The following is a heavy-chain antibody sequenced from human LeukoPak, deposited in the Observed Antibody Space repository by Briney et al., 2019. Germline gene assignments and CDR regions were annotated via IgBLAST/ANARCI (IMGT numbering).Heavy chain of an antibody. CDR1: GVSISSSNSF. CDR2: IYHRGST. Sequence: SETLSLTCTVSGVSISSSNSFWGWIRQPPGKGLEWIGTIYHRGSTYYNPSLQSRVTISLDTSKNQFSLKLNSMTAADTAVYYCARIVVGATGDHWGQGTLVTVSS. D-gene: IGHD1-26*01. CDR3: ARIVVGATGDH. J-gene: IGHJ4*02. V-gene: IGHV4-39*07.